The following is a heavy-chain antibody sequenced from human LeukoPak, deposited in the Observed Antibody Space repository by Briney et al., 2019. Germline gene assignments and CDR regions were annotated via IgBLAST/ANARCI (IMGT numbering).Heavy chain of an antibody. D-gene: IGHD6-19*01. J-gene: IGHJ6*02. CDR1: GFTFSSYS. CDR3: ARDNEYSSGWSNMDV. CDR2: ISSSSSTI. Sequence: GGSLRLSCAASGFTFSSYSMNWVRQAPGKGLEWVSYISSSSSTIYYADSVKGRFTISRDNAKNSLYLQMNSLRAEDTAVYYCARDNEYSSGWSNMDVWGQGTTVTVSS. V-gene: IGHV3-48*04.